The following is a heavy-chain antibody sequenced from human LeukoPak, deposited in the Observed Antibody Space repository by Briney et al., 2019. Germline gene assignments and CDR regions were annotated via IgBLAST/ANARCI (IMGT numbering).Heavy chain of an antibody. CDR2: IIPILGIA. CDR3: AREDYYGSGSPDAFDI. Sequence: SVKVSCKASGGTFSSYAISWVRQAPGQGLEWTGRIIPILGIANYAQKFQGRVTITADKSTSTAYMELSSLRSEDTAVYYCAREDYYGSGSPDAFDIWGQGTMVTVSS. CDR1: GGTFSSYA. D-gene: IGHD3-10*01. V-gene: IGHV1-69*04. J-gene: IGHJ3*02.